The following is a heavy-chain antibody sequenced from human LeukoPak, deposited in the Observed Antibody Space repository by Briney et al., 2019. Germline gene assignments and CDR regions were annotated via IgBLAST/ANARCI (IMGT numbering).Heavy chain of an antibody. D-gene: IGHD2-2*01. CDR2: ISAYNGNT. CDR3: ARDPGLGYCSSTSCHAFDY. V-gene: IGHV1-18*01. Sequence: ASVKVSCKASGYTFTSYGISWVRQAPGQGLEWMGWISAYNGNTNYAQKLQGRVTMTTDTSTSTAYMELRSLRSDDTAVYYCARDPGLGYCSSTSCHAFDYWGQGTLVTVSS. CDR1: GYTFTSYG. J-gene: IGHJ4*02.